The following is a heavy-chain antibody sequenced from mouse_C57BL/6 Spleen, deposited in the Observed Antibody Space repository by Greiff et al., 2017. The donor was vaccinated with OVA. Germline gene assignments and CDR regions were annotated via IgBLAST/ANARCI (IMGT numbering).Heavy chain of an antibody. D-gene: IGHD1-1*01. CDR3: ARDSNYYYGSSSAWFAY. J-gene: IGHJ3*01. Sequence: EVQLQQSGPELVKPGASVKMSCKASGYTFTDYNMHWVKQSHGKSLEWIGYINPNNGGTSYNQKFKGKATLTVNSSSRTAYMELRSLTSEDSAVYYCARDSNYYYGSSSAWFAYWGQGTLVTVSA. V-gene: IGHV1-22*01. CDR2: INPNNGGT. CDR1: GYTFTDYN.